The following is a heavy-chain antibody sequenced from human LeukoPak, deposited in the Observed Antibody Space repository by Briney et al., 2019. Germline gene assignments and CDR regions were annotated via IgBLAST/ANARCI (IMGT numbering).Heavy chain of an antibody. CDR2: SYYSGST. CDR3: ARGGYYDSSGLYY. Sequence: SETLSLTCTVSGGSISSGDYYWSWIRQPPGKGLEWIGYSYYSGSTYYNPSLKSRVTISVDTSKNQFSLKLSSVTAADTAVYYCARGGYYDSSGLYYWGQGTLVTVSS. V-gene: IGHV4-30-4*01. D-gene: IGHD3-22*01. J-gene: IGHJ4*02. CDR1: GGSISSGDYY.